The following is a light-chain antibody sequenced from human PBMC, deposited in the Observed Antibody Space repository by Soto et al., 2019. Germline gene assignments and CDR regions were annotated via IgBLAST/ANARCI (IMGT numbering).Light chain of an antibody. CDR2: GAS. Sequence: DIQMTHSPSSLPASVVYIISITFRASQSIGTYLSWYQQKPGKAPKLLIYGASNLQSGVLSRFSGSGSETGFTLTISSLQPEDFATYYCQQSYSAPRNFGQGTKVDIK. V-gene: IGKV1-39*01. J-gene: IGKJ2*01. CDR3: QQSYSAPRN. CDR1: QSIGTY.